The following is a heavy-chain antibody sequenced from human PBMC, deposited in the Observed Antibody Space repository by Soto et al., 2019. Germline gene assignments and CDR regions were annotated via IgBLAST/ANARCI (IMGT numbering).Heavy chain of an antibody. Sequence: ASVKGACKAAGYTLTGDYRDWGLQAPGQGLEWMGWINPNSGGTNYAQKFQGRVTMTRDTSISTAYMELSRLRSDDTAVYYCARATAPKDIVVVPAAIQRAWFDPWGQGTLVTVSS. CDR2: INPNSGGT. D-gene: IGHD2-2*02. CDR3: ARATAPKDIVVVPAAIQRAWFDP. J-gene: IGHJ5*02. CDR1: GYTLTGDY. V-gene: IGHV1-2*02.